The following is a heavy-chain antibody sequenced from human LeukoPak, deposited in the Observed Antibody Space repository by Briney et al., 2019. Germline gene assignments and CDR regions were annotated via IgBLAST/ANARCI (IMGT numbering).Heavy chain of an antibody. J-gene: IGHJ4*02. CDR3: AKDRVVVAAAYFDH. Sequence: GRSLRLSCAASGFTFSSYGMHWVRQAPGKVLEWVAVISYDGSNKYYADSVKGRFTISRDNSKNTLYLQMNSLRAEDTAVYYCAKDRVVVAAAYFDHWGQGTLVTVSS. CDR1: GFTFSSYG. V-gene: IGHV3-30*18. CDR2: ISYDGSNK. D-gene: IGHD2-15*01.